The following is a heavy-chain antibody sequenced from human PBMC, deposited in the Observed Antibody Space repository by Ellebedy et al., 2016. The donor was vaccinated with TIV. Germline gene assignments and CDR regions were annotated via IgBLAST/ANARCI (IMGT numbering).Heavy chain of an antibody. Sequence: GGSLRLSCTVSGFSVRSNYTSWVRQAPGKGLEWVSVLFVNGATFYSDAVKGRYTISRDESKNTMYLQMNSLRAEDTAVYYCARDLTNHYYTMDVWGQGTTVTVSS. CDR1: GFSVRSNY. J-gene: IGHJ6*02. CDR3: ARDLTNHYYTMDV. V-gene: IGHV3-53*01. D-gene: IGHD3-10*01. CDR2: LFVNGAT.